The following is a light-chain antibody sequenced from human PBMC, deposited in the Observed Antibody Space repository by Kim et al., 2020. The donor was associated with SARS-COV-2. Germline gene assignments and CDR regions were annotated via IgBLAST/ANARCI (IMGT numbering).Light chain of an antibody. V-gene: IGKV1-16*01. Sequence: ASVGDRATITCRASQGISSFLAWFQQKPGKAPKSLIYGASTLQSEVPSRFSGSGSGTHFTLTISSLQPDDSATYYCQQYHSFPITFGQGTRLEIK. CDR3: QQYHSFPIT. CDR1: QGISSF. CDR2: GAS. J-gene: IGKJ5*01.